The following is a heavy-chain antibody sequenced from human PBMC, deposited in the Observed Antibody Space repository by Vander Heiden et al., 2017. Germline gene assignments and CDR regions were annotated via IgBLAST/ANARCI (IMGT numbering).Heavy chain of an antibody. Sequence: HVQPVASRGGVVQPGRSLRLSRARSGSASSSQAVHCVRQAPGKGLEWVAVISYDGSNKYYADSVKGRFTISRDNSKNTLYLQMNSLRAEDTAVYYCARDRVLRYFDWSLTLDYWGQGTLVTVSS. V-gene: IGHV3-30-3*01. CDR2: ISYDGSNK. J-gene: IGHJ4*02. D-gene: IGHD3-9*01. CDR3: ARDRVLRYFDWSLTLDY. CDR1: GSASSSQA.